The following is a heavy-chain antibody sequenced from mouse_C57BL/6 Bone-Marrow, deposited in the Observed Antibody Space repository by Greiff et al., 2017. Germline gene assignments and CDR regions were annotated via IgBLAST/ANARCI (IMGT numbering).Heavy chain of an antibody. J-gene: IGHJ3*01. D-gene: IGHD3-1*01. CDR3: AHSSDLAWIAY. Sequence: QVQLQQPGAELVRPGSSVKLSCKASGYTFTSYWMHWVKQRPIQGLEWIGNIDPADSETHYNQKFKDKATLTVDKSSSTAYMQLSSLTSGDTAVYYCAHSSDLAWIAYWGQGTLVTVSA. CDR2: IDPADSET. V-gene: IGHV1-52*01. CDR1: GYTFTSYW.